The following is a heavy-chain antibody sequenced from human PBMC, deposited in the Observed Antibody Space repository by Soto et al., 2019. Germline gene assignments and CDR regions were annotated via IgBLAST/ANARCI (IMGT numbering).Heavy chain of an antibody. Sequence: SETLSLTCAVYGGSFSGYYWSWIRQPPGKGLEWIGEINHSGSTNYNPSLKSRVTISVDTSKNQFSLKLSSVTAADTAVDYCARGRRTAVTREYWGHGALVTVS. J-gene: IGHJ4*01. D-gene: IGHD4-17*01. CDR2: INHSGST. CDR1: GGSFSGYY. CDR3: ARGRRTAVTREY. V-gene: IGHV4-34*01.